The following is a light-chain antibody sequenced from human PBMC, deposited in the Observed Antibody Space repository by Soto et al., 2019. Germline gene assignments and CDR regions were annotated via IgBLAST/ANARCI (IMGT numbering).Light chain of an antibody. J-gene: IGKJ2*03. CDR3: QHRSDCYS. Sequence: EVVLTQSPATLSLSPGERATLSCRASQRVSSYLVWYQQKPGQSPRLLIYDASRRATVIPARLSGSWSGTVFTLIISRQAHEYSAYYCCQHRSDCYSFGQGTKLEI. CDR1: QRVSSY. CDR2: DAS. V-gene: IGKV3-11*01.